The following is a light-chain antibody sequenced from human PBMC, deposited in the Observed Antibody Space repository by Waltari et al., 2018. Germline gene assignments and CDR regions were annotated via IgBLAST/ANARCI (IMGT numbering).Light chain of an antibody. J-gene: IGLJ2*01. CDR2: DVS. CDR3: SSYTSSSPVL. Sequence: QSALTQPASVSGSPGQSITISCTGTSSDVGGYNYVSWYQQHPGKAPKLMIYDVSNRPPGVSNHFSGSKSGNTASLTISGLQAEDEADYYCSSYTSSSPVLFGGGTKLTVL. CDR1: SSDVGGYNY. V-gene: IGLV2-14*01.